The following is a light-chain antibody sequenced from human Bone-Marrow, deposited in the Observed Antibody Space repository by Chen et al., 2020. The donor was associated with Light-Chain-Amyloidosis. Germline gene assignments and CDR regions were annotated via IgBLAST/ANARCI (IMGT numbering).Light chain of an antibody. Sequence: QSALTQPASVSGSPGHSITISCPGTSRDVGGDNHVSWYQQHPDKAPKLMIYEVTNRPSWVPDRFSGSKSDNTASLTISGLQTEDEADYFCSSYTITNTLVFGSGTRVTVL. CDR2: EVT. CDR1: SRDVGGDNH. CDR3: SSYTITNTLV. V-gene: IGLV2-14*01. J-gene: IGLJ1*01.